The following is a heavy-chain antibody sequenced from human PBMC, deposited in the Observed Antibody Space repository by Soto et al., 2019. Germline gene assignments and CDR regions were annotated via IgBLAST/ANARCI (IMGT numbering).Heavy chain of an antibody. D-gene: IGHD3-10*01. CDR2: IWYDGSNK. CDR1: GFTFSSYG. Sequence: GGSLRLSCAASGFTFSSYGMHWVRQAPGKGLEWVAVIWYDGSNKYYADSGKGRFTISRDNSKNTLYLQMNSLRAEDTAVYYCARDGYYYGSGSDPPYYYYMDVWGKGTTVTVSS. V-gene: IGHV3-33*01. CDR3: ARDGYYYGSGSDPPYYYYMDV. J-gene: IGHJ6*03.